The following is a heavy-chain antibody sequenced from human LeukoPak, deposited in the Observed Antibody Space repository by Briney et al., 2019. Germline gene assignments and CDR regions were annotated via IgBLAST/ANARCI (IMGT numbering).Heavy chain of an antibody. V-gene: IGHV1-69*06. CDR2: IVPIFGTA. D-gene: IGHD6-13*01. Sequence: SVKVSCKASGGTFSSYTISWVRLAPGQGLEWMGGIVPIFGTANYAQKFQGRVTITADKSTSTSYMEVNSLRSEDTAVYYCARSASSAAGSQYYYMDVWGKGTTVTISS. J-gene: IGHJ6*03. CDR3: ARSASSAAGSQYYYMDV. CDR1: GGTFSSYT.